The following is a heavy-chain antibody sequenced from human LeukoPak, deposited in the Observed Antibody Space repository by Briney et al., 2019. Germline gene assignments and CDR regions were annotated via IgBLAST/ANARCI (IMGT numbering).Heavy chain of an antibody. J-gene: IGHJ4*02. Sequence: GGSLRLSCAASGFTFSSYAMNWVRQAPGKGLEWISGISGSGGVTYYADSVKGRFTISRDNSKNTLYVQMNSLRAEDTAVYYCATRPIVGAPYWGQGTLVTVSS. CDR3: ATRPIVGAPY. D-gene: IGHD1-26*01. CDR1: GFTFSSYA. CDR2: ISGSGGVT. V-gene: IGHV3-23*01.